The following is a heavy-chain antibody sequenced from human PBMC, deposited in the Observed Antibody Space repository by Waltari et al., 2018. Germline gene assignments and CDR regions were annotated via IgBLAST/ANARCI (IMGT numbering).Heavy chain of an antibody. V-gene: IGHV4-59*01. CDR3: AMGGDSPYTFDY. Sequence: QVQLQESGPGLVKPSETLSLTCTVSGGSISSYYWSWIRQPPGKGLEWIGYIYYSGSTNYNPSLKSRVTISVDTSKNQFSLKLSSVTAADTAVYYCAMGGDSPYTFDYWGQGTLVTVSS. J-gene: IGHJ4*02. D-gene: IGHD1-26*01. CDR2: IYYSGST. CDR1: GGSISSYY.